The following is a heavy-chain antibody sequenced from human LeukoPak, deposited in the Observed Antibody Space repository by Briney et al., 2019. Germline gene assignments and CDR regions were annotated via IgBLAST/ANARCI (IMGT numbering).Heavy chain of an antibody. J-gene: IGHJ4*02. Sequence: PGGSLRLSCVASGFTFSSYSMNWVRQAPGKGLEWVSYISSSMSTVYYADSVKGRFTISRDNAKNSLYFQMNSLRAEDTALYYCVRGGGGDSAFDYWGQGTLVTVSS. V-gene: IGHV3-48*04. CDR3: VRGGGGDSAFDY. CDR2: ISSSMSTV. CDR1: GFTFSSYS. D-gene: IGHD2-21*02.